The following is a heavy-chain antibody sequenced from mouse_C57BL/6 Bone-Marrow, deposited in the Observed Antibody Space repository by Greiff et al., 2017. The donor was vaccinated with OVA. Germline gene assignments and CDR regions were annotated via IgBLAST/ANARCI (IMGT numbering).Heavy chain of an antibody. D-gene: IGHD1-1*01. V-gene: IGHV1-42*01. J-gene: IGHJ3*01. CDR1: GYSFTGYY. CDR3: ARVLRYLFAY. Sequence: VQLKESGPELVKPGASVKISCKASGYSFTGYYMNWVKQSPEKSLEWIGEINPSTGGTTYNQKFKAKATLTVDKSSSTAYMQLKSLTSEDSAVYYCARVLRYLFAYWGQGTLVTVSA. CDR2: INPSTGGT.